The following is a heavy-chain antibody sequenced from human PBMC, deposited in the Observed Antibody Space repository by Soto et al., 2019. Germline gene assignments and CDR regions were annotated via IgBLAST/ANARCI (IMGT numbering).Heavy chain of an antibody. J-gene: IGHJ2*01. CDR1: GFTFSSYS. Sequence: EVQLVESGGGLVKPGGSLRLSCAASGFTFSSYSMNWVRQAPGKGLEWVSSISSSSSYIYYADSVKGRFTISRDNAKNSLYLKMTSLRAEDTAVYYWARDRGYSYGYPSWYFDLWGRGTLVTVSS. V-gene: IGHV3-21*01. CDR3: ARDRGYSYGYPSWYFDL. CDR2: ISSSSSYI. D-gene: IGHD5-18*01.